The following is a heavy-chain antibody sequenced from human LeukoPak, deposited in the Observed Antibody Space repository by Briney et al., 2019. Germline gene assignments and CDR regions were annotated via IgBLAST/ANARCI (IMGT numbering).Heavy chain of an antibody. Sequence: VASVKVSCKASGYTFTGYYMHWVRQAPGQGLEWMGRINPNSGGTNYAQKFQDRVTMTRDTSISTAYMELSRLRSDDTAVYYCARGGRDILTGYYTDFYYGVDVWGQGTTVTVSS. J-gene: IGHJ6*02. CDR3: ARGGRDILTGYYTDFYYGVDV. D-gene: IGHD3-9*01. V-gene: IGHV1-2*06. CDR2: INPNSGGT. CDR1: GYTFTGYY.